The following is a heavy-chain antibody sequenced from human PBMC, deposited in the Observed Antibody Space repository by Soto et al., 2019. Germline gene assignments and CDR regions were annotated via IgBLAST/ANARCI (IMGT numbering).Heavy chain of an antibody. CDR3: ARDLAAAAY. CDR2: INPLPTSGST. D-gene: IGHD6-13*01. J-gene: IGHJ4*02. Sequence: QVQLVQSGAEVKKPGASVKVSCKASGYIFTNYYIHWVRQAPGQGLEWMAIINPLPTSGSTNYAQKFQGRVTVTRDTSTSTVCVELSSLRSDDTAVYYCARDLAAAAYWGQGTLVTVSS. CDR1: GYIFTNYY. V-gene: IGHV1-46*01.